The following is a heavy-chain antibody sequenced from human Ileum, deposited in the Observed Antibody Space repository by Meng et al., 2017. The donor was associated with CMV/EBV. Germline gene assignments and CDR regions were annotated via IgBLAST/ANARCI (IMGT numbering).Heavy chain of an antibody. D-gene: IGHD3-22*01. J-gene: IGHJ4*01. V-gene: IGHV2-5*02. CDR1: GFSLSTTGVG. CDR2: IYWDDDK. CDR3: ARNYYDSGPFQY. Sequence: HITLKESAPTLVKPTQTLTLTCTFSGFSLSTTGVGVGWIRQPPGKALEWLALIYWDDDKRYSPSLKSRLTITKDTSKNQVVLTMTNMDPVDTATYYCARNYYDSGPFQYWGQGTLVTVSS.